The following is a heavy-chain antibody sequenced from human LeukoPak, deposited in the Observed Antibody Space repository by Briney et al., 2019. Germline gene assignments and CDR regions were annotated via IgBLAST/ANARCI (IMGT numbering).Heavy chain of an antibody. V-gene: IGHV1-69*05. D-gene: IGHD2-15*01. CDR1: GGTFSSYA. CDR3: ASCVLVVAATQVYYMDV. CDR2: IIPIFGTA. Sequence: ASVKVSCKASGGTFSSYAISWVRQAPGQGLEWMGGIIPIFGTANYAQKFQGRVTITTDESTSTAYMELSSLRSEDTAVYYCASCVLVVAATQVYYMDVWGKGTTVTVSS. J-gene: IGHJ6*03.